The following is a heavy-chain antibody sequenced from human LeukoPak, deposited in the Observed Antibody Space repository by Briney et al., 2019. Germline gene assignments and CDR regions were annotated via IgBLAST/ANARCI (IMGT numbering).Heavy chain of an antibody. J-gene: IGHJ4*02. CDR3: ARGKESY. CDR2: INHSGST. CDR1: GGSISSSSYY. V-gene: IGHV4-39*07. Sequence: SETLSLTCTVSGGSISSSSYYWGWIRQPPGKGLEWIGEINHSGSTNYNPSLKSRVTISVDTSKNQFSLKLSSVTAADTAVYYCARGKESYWGQGTLVTVSS.